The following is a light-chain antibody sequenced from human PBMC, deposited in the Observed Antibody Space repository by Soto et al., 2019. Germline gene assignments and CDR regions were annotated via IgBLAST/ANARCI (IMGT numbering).Light chain of an antibody. V-gene: IGKV3-15*01. Sequence: EIVRTQSPATLSVSPGETATLSCRASQSVGSAVAWYQHKPGQAPRLLIVGASIRATGVPGRFSGGGSGTEFPLTISSLQSEDFAVYYCQQYKNWPPLTFGGGTTVEIK. CDR1: QSVGSA. CDR3: QQYKNWPPLT. CDR2: GAS. J-gene: IGKJ4*01.